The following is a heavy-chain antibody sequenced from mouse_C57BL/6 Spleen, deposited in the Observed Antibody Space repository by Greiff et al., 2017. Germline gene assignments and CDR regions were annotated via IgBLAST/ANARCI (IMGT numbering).Heavy chain of an antibody. D-gene: IGHD2-4*01. J-gene: IGHJ3*01. CDR3: ARGDYGFAY. V-gene: IGHV1-76*01. CDR2: IYPGSGNT. Sequence: VQRVESGAELVRPGASVKLSCKASGYTFTDYYINWVKQRPGQGLEWIARIYPGSGNTYYNEKFKGKATLTAEKSSSTAYMQLSSLTSEDSAVYFCARGDYGFAYWGQGTLVTVSA. CDR1: GYTFTDYY.